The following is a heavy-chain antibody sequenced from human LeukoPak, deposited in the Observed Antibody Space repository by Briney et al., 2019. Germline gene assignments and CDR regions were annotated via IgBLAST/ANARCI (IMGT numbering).Heavy chain of an antibody. CDR2: IYYSGST. J-gene: IGHJ4*02. Sequence: PSETLSLTCTVSGASFSSSTYYWGWLRQPPGKGLEWIVSIYYSGSTYYNPSIKSRVTMSVDTSKNQFSLKLSSVTAADTAVYYCARHAGGISATGTRPFDYWGQGTLVTVSS. CDR3: ARHAGGISATGTRPFDY. V-gene: IGHV4-39*01. D-gene: IGHD6-13*01. CDR1: GASFSSSTYY.